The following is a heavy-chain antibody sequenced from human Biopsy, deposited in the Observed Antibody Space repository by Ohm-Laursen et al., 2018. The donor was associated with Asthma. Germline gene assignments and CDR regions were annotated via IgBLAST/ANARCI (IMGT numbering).Heavy chain of an antibody. CDR2: INSVFGTT. CDR3: ARKAGSCISRACYSLDF. CDR1: GGTFNTYV. D-gene: IGHD2-15*01. J-gene: IGHJ4*02. V-gene: IGHV1-69*01. Sequence: GSSVKVSCKSLGGTFNTYVIGWVRQAPGQGLEWMGGINSVFGTTNYPQKFQDRVTITADDSTGTVYMELSRLRSEDTAVYYCARKAGSCISRACYSLDFWGQGTLVTVSS.